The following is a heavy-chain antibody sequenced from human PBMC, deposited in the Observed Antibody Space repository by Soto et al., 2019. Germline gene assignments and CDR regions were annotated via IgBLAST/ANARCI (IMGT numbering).Heavy chain of an antibody. CDR1: GGSISSYY. J-gene: IGHJ4*01. V-gene: IGHV4-59*01. D-gene: IGHD2-2*01. CDR3: ARVDCSSTSCYGDFDY. Sequence: PSETLSLTCTVSGGSISSYYWSWIRQPPGKGLEWIGYIYYSGSTNYNPSLKSRVTISVDTSKNQFSLKLSSVTAADTAVYYCARVDCSSTSCYGDFDYWGHGTLVTVPS. CDR2: IYYSGST.